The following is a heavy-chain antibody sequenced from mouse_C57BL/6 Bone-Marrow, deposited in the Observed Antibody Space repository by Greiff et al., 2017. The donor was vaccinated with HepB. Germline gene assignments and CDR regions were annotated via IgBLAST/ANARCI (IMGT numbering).Heavy chain of an antibody. CDR3: ARKIIITTVVATRAMDY. V-gene: IGHV1-82*01. Sequence: QVQLKQSGPELVKPGASVKISCKASGYAFSSSWMNWVKQRPGKGLEWIGRIYPGDGDTNYNGKFKGKATLTADKSSSTAYMQLSSLTSEDSAVYFCARKIIITTVVATRAMDYWGQGTSVTVSS. D-gene: IGHD1-1*01. CDR2: IYPGDGDT. CDR1: GYAFSSSW. J-gene: IGHJ4*01.